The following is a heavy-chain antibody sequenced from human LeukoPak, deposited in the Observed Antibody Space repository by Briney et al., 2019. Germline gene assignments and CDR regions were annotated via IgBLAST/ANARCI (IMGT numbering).Heavy chain of an antibody. CDR2: ISAYNGNT. Sequence: ASVKVSCKASGYTFTSYGISWVRQAPGQGLEWMGWISAYNGNTNYAQKLQGRVTMTTDTSTSTAYMELRSLRSDDTAVYYCARDQYSSSWYGYYHYGMDVWGKGTTVTVSS. J-gene: IGHJ6*04. V-gene: IGHV1-18*04. CDR3: ARDQYSSSWYGYYHYGMDV. D-gene: IGHD6-13*01. CDR1: GYTFTSYG.